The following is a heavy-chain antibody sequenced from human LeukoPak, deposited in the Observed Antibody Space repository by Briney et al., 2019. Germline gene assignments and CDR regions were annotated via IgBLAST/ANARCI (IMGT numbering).Heavy chain of an antibody. V-gene: IGHV1-2*02. CDR3: ARDASSSSDFDH. CDR1: GYTFTDYF. CDR2: INPNNGAT. Sequence: ASVKVSCKTSGYTFTDYFMHWVRQAPGQGLEWMGWINPNNGATNYAQKFQGRVTMTRDTSISTAYMEMRRLTFDDTAVYYCARDASSSSDFDHWGQGTLVTVSS. J-gene: IGHJ4*02. D-gene: IGHD6-6*01.